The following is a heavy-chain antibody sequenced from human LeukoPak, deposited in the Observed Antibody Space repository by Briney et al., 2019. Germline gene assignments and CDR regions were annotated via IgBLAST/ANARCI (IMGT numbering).Heavy chain of an antibody. CDR3: ASGSSAVGSFDP. CDR1: GGSISSYY. Sequence: MTSETLSLTCTVSGGSISSYYGSWIRQPPGKGLEWIGYIYYSGSTNYNPSLKSRVTISVDTSKNQFSLKLRSVTAADTAVYYCASGSSAVGSFDPWGQGTLVTVSS. V-gene: IGHV4-59*01. CDR2: IYYSGST. D-gene: IGHD6-13*01. J-gene: IGHJ5*02.